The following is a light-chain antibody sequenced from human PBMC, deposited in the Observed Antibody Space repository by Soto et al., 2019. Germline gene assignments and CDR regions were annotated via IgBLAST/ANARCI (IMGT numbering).Light chain of an antibody. CDR1: QSIGSS. Sequence: EIEMTQSPATLSVSPGERATLSCRASQSIGSSLAWYQVEPGQAPRLLIYAASTRVAGIPDRFSGSGSGTEFTLTISSLQSEDFRVYFCQQYDQWWTFGQGTKVEVK. CDR2: AAS. J-gene: IGKJ1*01. CDR3: QQYDQWWT. V-gene: IGKV3-15*01.